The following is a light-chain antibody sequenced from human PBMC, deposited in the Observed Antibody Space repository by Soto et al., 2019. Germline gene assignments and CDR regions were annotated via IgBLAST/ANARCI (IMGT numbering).Light chain of an antibody. Sequence: QSALTQPRSVSGSPGQSVTISCTGTSSDVGGYNYVSWYQQHPGKAPKLMIYDVIKRPSGVPDRFSGSKSGNTASRTISGLQAEDGCDYYCCSYAGSYTQVFGGGTKLTAL. V-gene: IGLV2-11*01. CDR2: DVI. CDR3: CSYAGSYTQV. J-gene: IGLJ2*01. CDR1: SSDVGGYNY.